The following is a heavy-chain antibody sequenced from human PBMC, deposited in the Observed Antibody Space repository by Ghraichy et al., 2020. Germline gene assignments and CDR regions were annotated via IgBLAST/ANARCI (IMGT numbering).Heavy chain of an antibody. J-gene: IGHJ6*02. V-gene: IGHV4-34*01. CDR2: ISHSGSS. CDR3: ARTWGRWLVQRVYYDYYGMDV. Sequence: SETLSLTCAVYGGSFNDYYWSWIRQPQGKGLEWIGEISHSGSSNSNPSLKSRVTISVDTSKNQFSLKLSSVTAADTAVYYCARTWGRWLVQRVYYDYYGMDVWGQGTTVTVSS. D-gene: IGHD6-19*01. CDR1: GGSFNDYY.